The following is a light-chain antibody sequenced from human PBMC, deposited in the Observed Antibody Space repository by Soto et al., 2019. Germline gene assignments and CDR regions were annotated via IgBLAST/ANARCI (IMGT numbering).Light chain of an antibody. V-gene: IGKV3-20*01. CDR2: GAS. J-gene: IGKJ2*01. CDR1: QSVSSTY. Sequence: EIVFTQSPGTLSLSPGEIATLSCRPSQSVSSTYLAWYQQQPGHAPRLLIYGASSRATGIPDRFSGSGSGTDFTLSISRLEPEDFAVYYCQQYGSSPYTFGQGTKVDIK. CDR3: QQYGSSPYT.